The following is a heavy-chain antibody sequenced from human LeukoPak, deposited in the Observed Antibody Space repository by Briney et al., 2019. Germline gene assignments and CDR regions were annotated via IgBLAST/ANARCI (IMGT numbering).Heavy chain of an antibody. Sequence: GASVKVSCKASGGTFSSYAISWVRQAPGQGLEWMGGIIPIFGTANYAQKFQGRVTITTDESTSTAYMELSSLRSEDTAVHYCASHYDFWSGYYFDYWGQGTLVTVSS. CDR2: IIPIFGTA. V-gene: IGHV1-69*05. J-gene: IGHJ4*02. CDR1: GGTFSSYA. D-gene: IGHD3-3*01. CDR3: ASHYDFWSGYYFDY.